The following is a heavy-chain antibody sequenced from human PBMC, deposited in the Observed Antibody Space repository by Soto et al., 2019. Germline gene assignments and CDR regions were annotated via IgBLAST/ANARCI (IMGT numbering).Heavy chain of an antibody. CDR3: AREVQVHTPAFVY. J-gene: IGHJ4*02. V-gene: IGHV1-69*19. D-gene: IGHD3-10*01. CDR2: ISPMFGAA. Sequence: QVQLVQSGAEMKKPGSSVKVSCQSSGGTFNTYAMNWVRQAPGQGPEWMGDISPMFGAANYAPKFQGRVTITADESTGTSYMQLSRLPSEDTALYCCAREVQVHTPAFVYWGQGTLVTVSS. CDR1: GGTFNTYA.